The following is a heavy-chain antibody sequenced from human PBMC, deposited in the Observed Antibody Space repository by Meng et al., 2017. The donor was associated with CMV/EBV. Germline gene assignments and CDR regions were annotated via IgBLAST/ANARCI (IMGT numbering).Heavy chain of an antibody. CDR2: INPNSGGT. J-gene: IGHJ6*02. CDR3: AREGYDFWCGYQYPASGMDV. D-gene: IGHD3-3*01. CDR1: GYTFTGYY. Sequence: ASVKVSCKASGYTFTGYYMHWVRQAPGQGLEWMGWINPNSGGTNYAQKFQGRVTMTRDTSISTAYMELSRLRSDDTAVYYCAREGYDFWCGYQYPASGMDVWGQGTTVTVSS. V-gene: IGHV1-2*02.